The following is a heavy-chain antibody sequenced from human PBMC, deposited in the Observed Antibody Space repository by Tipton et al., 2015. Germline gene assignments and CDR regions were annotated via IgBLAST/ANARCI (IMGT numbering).Heavy chain of an antibody. Sequence: TLSLTCIVSGGSISSGGYFWSWIRQHPGKGLEWIGYVFYSGNTYYSQSLQSRVTISVDTSKNQFSLKLRSMSAADTAVYYCARGDSGNYYDSTGDYFPNRFDPWGQGTLVTVSS. D-gene: IGHD3-22*01. CDR3: ARGDSGNYYDSTGDYFPNRFDP. CDR1: GGSISSGGYF. CDR2: VFYSGNT. V-gene: IGHV4-31*03. J-gene: IGHJ5*02.